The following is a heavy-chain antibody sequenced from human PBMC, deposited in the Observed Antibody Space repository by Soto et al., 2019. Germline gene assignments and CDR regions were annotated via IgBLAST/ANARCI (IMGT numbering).Heavy chain of an antibody. CDR2: IYYSGST. CDR1: GGSIRSSSYY. Sequence: SETLSLTCTVSGGSIRSSSYYWGWIRQPPGKGLEWIGSIYYSGSTYYNPSLKSRVTISVDTSKNQFSLQLSSVTAADTSVYSCARRELPHYDAFDIWGQGTMVTVSS. J-gene: IGHJ3*02. V-gene: IGHV4-39*01. CDR3: ARRELPHYDAFDI. D-gene: IGHD1-7*01.